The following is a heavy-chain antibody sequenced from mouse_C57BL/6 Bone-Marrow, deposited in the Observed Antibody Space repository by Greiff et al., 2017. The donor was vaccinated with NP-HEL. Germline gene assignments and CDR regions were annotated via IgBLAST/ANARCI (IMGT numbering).Heavy chain of an antibody. D-gene: IGHD1-1*01. J-gene: IGHJ1*03. CDR1: GYTFTDYN. V-gene: IGHV1-22*01. Sequence: VQLQQSGPELVKPGASVKMSCKASGYTFTDYNMHWVKQSHGKSLEWIGYINPNNGGTSYNQKFKGKATLTVNKSSSTAYMELRSLTSEDSAVYYCARERYYGSRYFDVWGTGTTVTVSS. CDR3: ARERYYGSRYFDV. CDR2: INPNNGGT.